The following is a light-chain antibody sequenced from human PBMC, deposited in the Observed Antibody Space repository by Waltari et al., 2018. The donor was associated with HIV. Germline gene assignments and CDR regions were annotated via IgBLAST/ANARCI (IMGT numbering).Light chain of an antibody. CDR2: DVS. V-gene: IGLV2-11*01. J-gene: IGLJ2*01. CDR3: CSYAGSYTLGV. Sequence: QSALTQPRSVSGSPGQSVTISCTGTSRDVGNYNYVSWYQQHPGKAPKFMIYDVSKRPSGVPDRFSGSKSGNTASLTISGLQAEDEADYYCCSYAGSYTLGVFGGGTKVTVL. CDR1: SRDVGNYNY.